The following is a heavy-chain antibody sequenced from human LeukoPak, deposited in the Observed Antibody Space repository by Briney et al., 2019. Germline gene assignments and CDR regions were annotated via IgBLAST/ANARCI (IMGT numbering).Heavy chain of an antibody. V-gene: IGHV4-39*01. CDR1: GGSISSSSYY. J-gene: IGHJ4*02. CDR2: IYYSGST. D-gene: IGHD6-19*01. CDR3: ARHGVGFGLAVAGVASDY. Sequence: SETLSLTCTVSGGSISSSSYYWGWIRQPPGKGLEWIGSIYYSGSTYYNPSLKSRVTISVDTSKNQFSLKLSSVTAADTAVYYCARHGVGFGLAVAGVASDYCGQGTPVTVSS.